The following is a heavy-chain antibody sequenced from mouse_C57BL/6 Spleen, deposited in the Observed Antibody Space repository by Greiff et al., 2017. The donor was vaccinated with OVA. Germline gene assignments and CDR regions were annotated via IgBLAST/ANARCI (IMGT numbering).Heavy chain of an antibody. J-gene: IGHJ4*01. CDR3: ARETGGSSSYAMDY. CDR1: GFTFSSYA. V-gene: IGHV5-4*01. Sequence: EVQGVESGGGLVKPGGSLKLSCAASGFTFSSYAMSWVRQTPEKRLEWVATISAGGSYTYYPDNVKGRFTISRDNAKNNLYLQMSHLKSEDTAMYYCARETGGSSSYAMDYWGQGTSVTVSS. D-gene: IGHD1-1*01. CDR2: ISAGGSYT.